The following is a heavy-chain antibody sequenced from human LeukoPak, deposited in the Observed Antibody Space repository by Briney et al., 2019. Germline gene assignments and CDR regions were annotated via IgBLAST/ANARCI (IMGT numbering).Heavy chain of an antibody. Sequence: PGGSLRLSCAASGFTFSSYAMSWVRQAPGKGLEWVSAISGSGGSTYYADSVKGRFTISRDNSKNTLYQQMNSLRAEDTAVYYCARPYYYDSSGYYTGDAFDIWGQGTMVTVSS. CDR3: ARPYYYDSSGYYTGDAFDI. CDR2: ISGSGGST. V-gene: IGHV3-23*01. D-gene: IGHD3-22*01. J-gene: IGHJ3*02. CDR1: GFTFSSYA.